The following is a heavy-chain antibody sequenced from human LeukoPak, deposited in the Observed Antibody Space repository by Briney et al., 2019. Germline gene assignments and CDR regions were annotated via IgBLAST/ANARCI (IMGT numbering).Heavy chain of an antibody. J-gene: IGHJ6*03. CDR2: ISSSGSTI. CDR1: GFPLSSYR. CDR3: ARGCSGGSCYSDYYYYYTDV. V-gene: IGHV3-48*03. Sequence: GGSLRLSCTVSGFPLSSYRVNWVRQAPGKGLEWVSYISSSGSTIFYADSVKGRFTISRGNAKNSLYLQMNSLRAEDTAVYYCARGCSGGSCYSDYYYYYTDVWGKGTTVTIS. D-gene: IGHD2-15*01.